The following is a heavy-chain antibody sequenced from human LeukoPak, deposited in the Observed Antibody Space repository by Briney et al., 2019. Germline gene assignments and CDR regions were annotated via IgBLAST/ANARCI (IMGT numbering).Heavy chain of an antibody. CDR3: ARLAVAGTSSIDY. CDR1: GGSISSSSYY. D-gene: IGHD6-19*01. J-gene: IGHJ4*02. CDR2: IYYSGST. V-gene: IGHV4-39*07. Sequence: PSETLSLTCTVSGGSISSSSYYWGWIRQPPGEGLEWVGSIYYSGSTYYNPSLKSRVTISVDTSKNQFSLKLSSVTAADTAVYYCARLAVAGTSSIDYWGQGTLVTVSS.